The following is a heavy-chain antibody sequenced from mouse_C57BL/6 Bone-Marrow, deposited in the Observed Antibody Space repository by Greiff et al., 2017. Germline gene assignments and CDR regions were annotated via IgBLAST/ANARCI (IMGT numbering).Heavy chain of an antibody. CDR2: IYPRSGNT. CDR1: GYTFTSYG. D-gene: IGHD1-1*01. Sequence: VQLQESGAELARPGASVKLSCKASGYTFTSYGISWVKQRTGQGLEWIGEIYPRSGNTYYNEKFKGKATLTADKSSSTAYMELRSLTSEDSAVYFCARGDYYGSSSHWYFDVWGTGTTVTVSS. J-gene: IGHJ1*03. CDR3: ARGDYYGSSSHWYFDV. V-gene: IGHV1-81*01.